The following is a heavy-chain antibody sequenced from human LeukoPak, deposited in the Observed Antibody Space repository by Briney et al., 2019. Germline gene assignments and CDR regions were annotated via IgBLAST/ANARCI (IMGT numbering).Heavy chain of an antibody. CDR3: AREKLGDYEFDY. CDR2: IYSGGST. CDR1: GFTVSSNY. J-gene: IGHJ4*02. D-gene: IGHD4-17*01. Sequence: GGSLRLSCAASGFTVSSNYMSWVRQAPGKGLEWVSVIYSGGSTYYADSVKGRFTISRDNSKNTLYLQMNSLRAEDTAVYYCAREKLGDYEFDYWGQGTLVTVSS. V-gene: IGHV3-53*01.